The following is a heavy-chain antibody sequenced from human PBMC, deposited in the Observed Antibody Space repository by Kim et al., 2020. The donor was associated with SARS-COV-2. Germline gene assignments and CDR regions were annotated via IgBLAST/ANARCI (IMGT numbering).Heavy chain of an antibody. CDR2: ISYDGSNK. J-gene: IGHJ4*02. CDR3: AKDLYLSPANCSGGSCYSGY. D-gene: IGHD2-15*01. Sequence: VISYDGSNKYYADSVKGRFTISRDNSTNTLYLQMNSLRAEDTAVYYCAKDLYLSPANCSGGSCYSGYWGQRTLVTVSS. V-gene: IGHV3-30*18.